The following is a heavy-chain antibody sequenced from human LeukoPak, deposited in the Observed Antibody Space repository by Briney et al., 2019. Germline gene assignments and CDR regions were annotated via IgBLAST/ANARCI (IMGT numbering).Heavy chain of an antibody. D-gene: IGHD2-2*02. J-gene: IGHJ4*02. Sequence: SETLSLTCASYGGSIRSYYWSWIRQPPGKGLVWIGYIYYSGSNNYNPSLKSRVSISVDTSKNQFYLQLRSVTAAKTAVYYCERTGSTLILLYPFDHWGQGTLVTVSS. V-gene: IGHV4-59*01. CDR1: GGSIRSYY. CDR3: ERTGSTLILLYPFDH. CDR2: IYYSGSN.